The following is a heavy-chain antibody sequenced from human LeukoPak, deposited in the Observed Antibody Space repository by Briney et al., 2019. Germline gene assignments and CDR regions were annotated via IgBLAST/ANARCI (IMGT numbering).Heavy chain of an antibody. CDR3: AKDQVRGYQPEGAFDI. CDR1: GFTFKSYA. D-gene: IGHD5-18*01. V-gene: IGHV3-64*05. CDR2: INTNGANT. Sequence: PGGSLRLSCSASGFTFKSYAMHWVRQAPGKGLEYVSSINTNGANTYYADSVKGRFTISRDNSRNTVYVQMNSLTPEDTAVYYCAKDQVRGYQPEGAFDIWGQGTMVTVSS. J-gene: IGHJ3*02.